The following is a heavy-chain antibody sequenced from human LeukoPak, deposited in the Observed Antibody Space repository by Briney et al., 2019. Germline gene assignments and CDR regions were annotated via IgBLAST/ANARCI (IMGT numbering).Heavy chain of an antibody. CDR2: ISDDGIKK. CDR1: GFTFSDYA. CDR3: ARDRGWDQFGSSGY. J-gene: IGHJ4*02. D-gene: IGHD5-12*01. V-gene: IGHV3-30*01. Sequence: GGSLRLSCAGSGFTFSDYAMHWVRQAPGKGLEWVAIISDDGIKKYYADSKKGRFTISRDNSKNTLFLQVNGLRPDDTAVYYCARDRGWDQFGSSGYWGQGTLVTVSS.